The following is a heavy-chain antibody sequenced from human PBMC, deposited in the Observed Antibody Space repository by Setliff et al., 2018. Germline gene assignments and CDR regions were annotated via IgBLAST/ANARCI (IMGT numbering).Heavy chain of an antibody. CDR2: IWFDRSNE. V-gene: IGHV3-33*01. CDR1: GFTFSTFA. D-gene: IGHD2-2*02. J-gene: IGHJ4*02. CDR3: GTRDCRTTGCYNGYIES. Sequence: RLSCEATGFTFSTFAIHWVRQAPGKGLEWLALIWFDRSNEYYEDSVEGRFTISRDNSKNMAYLEMNRLRAEDTAVYFCGTRDCRTTGCYNGYIESWGQGTLVTVSS.